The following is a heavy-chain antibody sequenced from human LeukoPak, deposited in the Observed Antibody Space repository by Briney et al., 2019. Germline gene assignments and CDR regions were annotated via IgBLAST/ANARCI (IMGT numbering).Heavy chain of an antibody. CDR3: ARHYGYGDYLDY. CDR1: GGSISSYY. J-gene: IGHJ4*02. Sequence: ETLSLTCTVSGGSISSYYWSWIRQPPGKGLEWVANIKQDGSEKYYVDSVKGRFTISRDNAKNSLYLQMNSLRAEDTAVYYCARHYGYGDYLDYWGQGTPVTVSS. V-gene: IGHV3-7*01. D-gene: IGHD4-17*01. CDR2: IKQDGSEK.